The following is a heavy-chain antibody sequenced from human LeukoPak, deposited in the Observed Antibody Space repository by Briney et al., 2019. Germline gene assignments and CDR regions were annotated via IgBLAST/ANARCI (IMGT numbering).Heavy chain of an antibody. CDR1: GGTFSSYA. D-gene: IGHD3-22*01. J-gene: IGHJ5*02. V-gene: IGHV1-69*05. CDR2: IIPIFGTA. CDR3: ASKRYYYDSSVEAGFDP. Sequence: ASVKVSCKASGGTFSSYAISWVRQAPGQGLEWMGRIIPIFGTANYAQKFQGRVTITTDESTSTAYMELSSLRSEDTAVYYCASKRYYYDSSVEAGFDPWGQGTLVTVSS.